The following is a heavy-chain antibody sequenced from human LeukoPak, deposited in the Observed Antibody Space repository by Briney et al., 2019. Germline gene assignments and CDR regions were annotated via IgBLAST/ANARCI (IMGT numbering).Heavy chain of an antibody. J-gene: IGHJ6*03. CDR1: GGSMSSFHW. V-gene: IGHV4-4*02. CDR3: TKNGAFCLDV. Sequence: SATQSLTWAVAGGSMSSFHWWCCMLQAPGVGLEWIGEIDHDGSTNYNPSLNSRATTSVEQTKNQFSQWMRSVTAATTAIYYCTKNGAFCLDVWGKRTTITASS. CDR2: IDHDGST. D-gene: IGHD2-8*01.